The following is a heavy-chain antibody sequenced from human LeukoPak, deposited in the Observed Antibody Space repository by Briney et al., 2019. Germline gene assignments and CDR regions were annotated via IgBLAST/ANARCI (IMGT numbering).Heavy chain of an antibody. Sequence: PAASVKVSCMASGGTFSSYAISWVRQAPGQGREWMGRIIPIFGIANYAQKFQGRVTITADKSTSTAYMELSSLRSEDTAVYYCARGCGGDCYSEDYYYGMDVWGQGTTVTVSS. V-gene: IGHV1-69*04. J-gene: IGHJ6*02. CDR2: IIPIFGIA. D-gene: IGHD2-21*02. CDR3: ARGCGGDCYSEDYYYGMDV. CDR1: GGTFSSYA.